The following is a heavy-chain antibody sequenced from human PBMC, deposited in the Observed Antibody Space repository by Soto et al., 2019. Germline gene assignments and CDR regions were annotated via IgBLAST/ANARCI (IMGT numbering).Heavy chain of an antibody. Sequence: PGGSLRLSCAASGFTFSSYAMSWVRQAPGKGLEWVSAISGSGGSTYYADSVKGRFTISRDNSKNTLYLQMNSLRAEDTAVYYCAKGYYDYIWGSYRYTGRYFDYRGQGTLVTVSS. CDR2: ISGSGGST. J-gene: IGHJ4*02. V-gene: IGHV3-23*01. CDR3: AKGYYDYIWGSYRYTGRYFDY. CDR1: GFTFSSYA. D-gene: IGHD3-16*02.